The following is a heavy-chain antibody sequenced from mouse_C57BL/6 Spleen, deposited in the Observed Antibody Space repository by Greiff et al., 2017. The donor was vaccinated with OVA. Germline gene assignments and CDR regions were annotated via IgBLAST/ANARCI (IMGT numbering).Heavy chain of an antibody. CDR3: ARSGGLRDAYYYAMDY. CDR2: IDPEDGET. Sequence: EVQLQESGAELVKPGASVKLSCTASGFNITDYYMHWVKQRTEQGLEWIGRIDPEDGETKYAQKFQGKATLTADTSSNTAYLQLSSLTSEDTAVYYCARSGGLRDAYYYAMDYWGQGTSVTVSS. CDR1: GFNITDYY. J-gene: IGHJ4*01. D-gene: IGHD2-4*01. V-gene: IGHV14-2*01.